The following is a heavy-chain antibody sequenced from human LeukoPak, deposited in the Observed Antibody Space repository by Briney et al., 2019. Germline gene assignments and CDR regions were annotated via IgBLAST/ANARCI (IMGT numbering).Heavy chain of an antibody. CDR2: INHRGST. D-gene: IGHD3-9*01. CDR3: ARYGPTLTGYYRLFDY. V-gene: IGHV4-34*01. J-gene: IGHJ4*02. CDR1: GGSFSGYY. Sequence: SETLSLTCAVYGGSFSGYYWSWIRQPPGKGLEWIGEINHRGSTNYNPSLKSRVTISVDTSKNQFSLKLSSVTAADTAVYYCARYGPTLTGYYRLFDYWGQGSLVTVSS.